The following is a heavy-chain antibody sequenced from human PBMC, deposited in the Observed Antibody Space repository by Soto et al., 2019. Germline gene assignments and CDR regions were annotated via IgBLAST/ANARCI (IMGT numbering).Heavy chain of an antibody. D-gene: IGHD6-13*01. J-gene: IGHJ5*02. V-gene: IGHV1-2*02. CDR3: ARETPDIAAADTGWFDP. CDR1: GYTFTGYY. CDR2: INPNSGGT. Sequence: ASVKVSCKASGYTFTGYYMHWVRQAPGQGLEWMGWINPNSGGTNYAQKFRGRVTMTRDTSISTAYMELSRLRSDDTAVYYCARETPDIAAADTGWFDPWGQGTLVTVSS.